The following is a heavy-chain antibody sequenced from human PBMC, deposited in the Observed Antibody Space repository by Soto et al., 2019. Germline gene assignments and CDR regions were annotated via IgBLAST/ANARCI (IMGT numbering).Heavy chain of an antibody. D-gene: IGHD5-12*01. J-gene: IGHJ4*02. CDR3: AKERSVVATTPDFDY. V-gene: IGHV3-30*18. CDR1: GFTFSSFG. Sequence: QVHLVESGGGVVQPGRSLRLSCAASGFTFSSFGMHWVRQAPGKGLEWVAVASYDGSYKYYADSVKGRFTISRDNSKNTLYLQMNSLRAEDTAVYYCAKERSVVATTPDFDYWGQGTLVTVSS. CDR2: ASYDGSYK.